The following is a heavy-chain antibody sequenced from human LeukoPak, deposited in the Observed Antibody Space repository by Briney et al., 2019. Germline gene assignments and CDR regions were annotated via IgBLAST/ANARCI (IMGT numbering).Heavy chain of an antibody. CDR1: GFTFSSYS. CDR3: AKERRYFDWLPGGYFDY. J-gene: IGHJ4*02. CDR2: FSSSSDHI. V-gene: IGHV3-21*01. Sequence: GGSLRLSCAAYGFTFSSYSMNWVRQAPGKGLEWVSSFSSSSDHIYYAESVKGRFTISRDNAKNSLYLQMNSLRAEDTAVYYCAKERRYFDWLPGGYFDYWGQGTLVTVSS. D-gene: IGHD3-9*01.